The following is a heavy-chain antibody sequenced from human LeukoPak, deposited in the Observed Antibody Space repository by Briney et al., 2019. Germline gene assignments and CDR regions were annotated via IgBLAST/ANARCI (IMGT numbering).Heavy chain of an antibody. Sequence: ASVKVSCKASGYTFTGSYMHWVRQAPGQGLEWMGRINPNSGGTNYAQKFQGRVTMTRDTSIITVYMELTRLRPDATAVYYCAREEDTAMVTDWFAPWGQGTLVTVSS. CDR1: GYTFTGSY. CDR3: AREEDTAMVTDWFAP. J-gene: IGHJ5*02. D-gene: IGHD5-18*01. CDR2: INPNSGGT. V-gene: IGHV1-2*06.